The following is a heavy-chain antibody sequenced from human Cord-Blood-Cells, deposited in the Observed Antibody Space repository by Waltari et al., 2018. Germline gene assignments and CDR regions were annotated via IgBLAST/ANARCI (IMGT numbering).Heavy chain of an antibody. D-gene: IGHD3-22*01. Sequence: QVQLQQWGAGLLKPSETLSLTCAVYGASFSGYDWSWIRQPPGKGLEWIGEINHSGSTNYNPSLKSRVTISVDTSKNQFSLKLSSVTAADTAVYYCARRAFYYYDSSGYYYWGQGTLVTVSS. J-gene: IGHJ4*02. CDR2: INHSGST. CDR1: GASFSGYD. V-gene: IGHV4-34*01. CDR3: ARRAFYYYDSSGYYY.